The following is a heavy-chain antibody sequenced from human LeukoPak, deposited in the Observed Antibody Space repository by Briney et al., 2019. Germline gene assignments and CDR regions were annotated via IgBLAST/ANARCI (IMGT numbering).Heavy chain of an antibody. CDR3: ARDGYVWGPFDY. CDR1: GGSISSSSYY. V-gene: IGHV3-20*04. CDR2: INWNGGST. D-gene: IGHD3-16*01. J-gene: IGHJ4*02. Sequence: PSETLSLTCTVSGGSISSSSYYWGWIRQPPGKGLEWVSGINWNGGSTGYADSVKGRFTISRDNAKNSLYLQMNSLRAEDTAVYYCARDGYVWGPFDYWGQGTLVTVSS.